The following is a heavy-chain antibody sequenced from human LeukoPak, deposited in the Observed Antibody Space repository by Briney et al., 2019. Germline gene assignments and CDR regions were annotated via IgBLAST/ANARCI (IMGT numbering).Heavy chain of an antibody. D-gene: IGHD3-10*01. V-gene: IGHV1-2*02. CDR1: GYTFTGYY. Sequence: GASVKVSCKASGYTFTGYYMHWVRQAPGQGLEWMGWINPNSGGTNYAQKFQGRVTMTRDTSISTAYMELSRLRSDDTAVYYCARGGLTYYYGSGSYRFDPWGQGTLVTVSS. J-gene: IGHJ5*02. CDR3: ARGGLTYYYGSGSYRFDP. CDR2: INPNSGGT.